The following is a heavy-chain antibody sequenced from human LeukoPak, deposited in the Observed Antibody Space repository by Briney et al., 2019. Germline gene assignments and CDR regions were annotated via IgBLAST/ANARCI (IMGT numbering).Heavy chain of an antibody. CDR3: ARGGHRVHDYGGNSGDY. D-gene: IGHD4-23*01. V-gene: IGHV1-18*01. J-gene: IGHJ4*02. CDR1: GYIFTNYG. Sequence: GASVKVSCKASGYIFTNYGISWVRQAPGQGLEWMGWISGYNGYTHYAQKLQGRVTMTTDTSTSTAYMELRGLRSDDTAVYFCARGGHRVHDYGGNSGDYWGQGTLVTASS. CDR2: ISGYNGYT.